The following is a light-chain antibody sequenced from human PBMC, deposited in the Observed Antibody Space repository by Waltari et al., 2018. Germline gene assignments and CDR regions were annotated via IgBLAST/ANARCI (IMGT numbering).Light chain of an antibody. V-gene: IGKV1-33*01. Sequence: DIQMTQSPSSLSASVGDRVTITCQASQDISNYLNWYQQKPGKAPKLLIYDASNLETGVPSRFSGGGSGTDYTVTSSSRQPEDIATYYCQQYDNLPSFGGGTKVEIK. CDR1: QDISNY. J-gene: IGKJ4*01. CDR3: QQYDNLPS. CDR2: DAS.